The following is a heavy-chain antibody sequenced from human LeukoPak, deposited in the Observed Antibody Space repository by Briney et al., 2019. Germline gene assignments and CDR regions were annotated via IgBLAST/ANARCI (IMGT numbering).Heavy chain of an antibody. CDR3: AREGGGLVGAPGNYYYYMDV. Sequence: PSETLSLTCTVSGGSISSSSYYWGWIRQPPGKGLEWIGSIYYSGSTYYNPSLKSRVTISVDTSKNQFSLKLSSVTAADTAVYYCAREGGGLVGAPGNYYYYMDVWGKGTTVTVSS. D-gene: IGHD1-26*01. CDR2: IYYSGST. J-gene: IGHJ6*03. V-gene: IGHV4-39*07. CDR1: GGSISSSSYY.